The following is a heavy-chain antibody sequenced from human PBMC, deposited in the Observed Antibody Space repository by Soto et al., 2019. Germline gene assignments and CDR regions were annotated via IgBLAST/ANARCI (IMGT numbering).Heavy chain of an antibody. V-gene: IGHV4-59*01. D-gene: IGHD3-22*01. Sequence: TLSLTCTVSGGSISSYYWSWIRQPPGKGLEWIGYIYYSGSTNYNPSLKSRVTISVDTSKNQFSLKLSSVTAADTAVYYCASNYYDSSGYYYDPAFDYWGQGTLVTVSS. J-gene: IGHJ4*02. CDR1: GGSISSYY. CDR2: IYYSGST. CDR3: ASNYYDSSGYYYDPAFDY.